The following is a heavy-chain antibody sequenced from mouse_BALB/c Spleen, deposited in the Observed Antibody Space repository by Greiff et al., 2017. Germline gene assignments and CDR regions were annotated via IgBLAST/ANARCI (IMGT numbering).Heavy chain of an antibody. V-gene: IGHV5-6-5*01. D-gene: IGHD1-1*01. CDR2: ISSGGST. CDR1: GFTFSSYA. J-gene: IGHJ2*01. Sequence: EVKLMESGGGLVKPGGSLKLSCAASGFTFSSYAMSWVRQTPEKRLEWVASISSGGSTYYPDSVKGRFTISRDNARNILYLQMSSLRSEDTAMYYCARGGYGSPLDYWGQGTTLTVSS. CDR3: ARGGYGSPLDY.